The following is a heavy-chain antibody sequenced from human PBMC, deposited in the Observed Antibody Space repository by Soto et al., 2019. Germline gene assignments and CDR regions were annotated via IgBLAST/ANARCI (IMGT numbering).Heavy chain of an antibody. D-gene: IGHD3-10*01. V-gene: IGHV3-48*03. Sequence: GGSLRLSSEVSEITFSNFEMNWLRQAPGKGLEWVSYISSSGTTIYYADSVKGRFTISRDNAKNSLYLQMNSLRAEDTAVYYCAVDYSGSGSYFFWGQGTLVTVSS. CDR3: AVDYSGSGSYFF. J-gene: IGHJ4*02. CDR1: EITFSNFE. CDR2: ISSSGTTI.